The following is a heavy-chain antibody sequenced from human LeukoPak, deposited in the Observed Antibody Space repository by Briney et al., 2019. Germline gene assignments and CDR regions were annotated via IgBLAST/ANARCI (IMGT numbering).Heavy chain of an antibody. V-gene: IGHV4-34*01. CDR1: GGSFSGYY. CDR2: INHSGST. D-gene: IGHD1-26*01. Sequence: SETLPLTCAVYGGSFSGYYWSWIRQPPGKGLEWIGEINHSGSTNYNPSLKSRVTISVDTSKNQFSLKLSSVTAADTAVYYCARSDGSYAKFDYWGQGTLVTVSS. CDR3: ARSDGSYAKFDY. J-gene: IGHJ4*02.